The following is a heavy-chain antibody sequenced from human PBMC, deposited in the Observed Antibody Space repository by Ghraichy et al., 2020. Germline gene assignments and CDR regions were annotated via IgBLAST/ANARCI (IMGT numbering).Heavy chain of an antibody. Sequence: GGSLRLSCAASGFTFSSYSMNWVRQAPGKGLEWVSYISSSSSTIYYADSVKGRFTISRDNAKNSLYLQMNSLRDEDTAVYYCAREGIATQNYYYYYGMDVWGQGTTVTVSS. D-gene: IGHD6-13*01. CDR1: GFTFSSYS. CDR3: AREGIATQNYYYYYGMDV. V-gene: IGHV3-48*02. CDR2: ISSSSSTI. J-gene: IGHJ6*02.